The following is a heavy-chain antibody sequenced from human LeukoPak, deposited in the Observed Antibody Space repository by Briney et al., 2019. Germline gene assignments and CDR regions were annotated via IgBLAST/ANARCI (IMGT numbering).Heavy chain of an antibody. J-gene: IGHJ5*02. CDR2: IYTSGTS. D-gene: IGHD6-13*01. V-gene: IGHV4-4*08. CDR1: GGSMSRYY. CDR3: ARGVRIAAHGP. Sequence: SETLSLTCTVSGGSMSRYYWSWIRQSPGKGLELIGFIYTSGTSNYNPSLQSRVAMSVDTAKSQFSLNLTSVTAADTGVYYCARGVRIAAHGPWGPGTLVTVSS.